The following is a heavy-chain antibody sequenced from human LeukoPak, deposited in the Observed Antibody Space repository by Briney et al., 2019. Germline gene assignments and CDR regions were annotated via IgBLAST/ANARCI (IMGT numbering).Heavy chain of an antibody. J-gene: IGHJ4*02. D-gene: IGHD3-10*01. CDR2: INPNSGGT. CDR3: ARNSYYYGPGSLDY. CDR1: GYTFTGYY. V-gene: IGHV1-2*02. Sequence: ASVKVSCKASGYTFTGYYMHWVRQAPGQGLEWMGWINPNSGGTNYAQKFQGRVTMTRDTSISTAYMELSRLRSDDTAVYYCARNSYYYGPGSLDYWGQGTLVTVSS.